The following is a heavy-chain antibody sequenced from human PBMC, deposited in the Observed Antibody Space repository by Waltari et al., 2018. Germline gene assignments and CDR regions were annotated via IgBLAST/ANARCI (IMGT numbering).Heavy chain of an antibody. V-gene: IGHV1-3*01. CDR3: ARAVADVGGAFDI. D-gene: IGHD6-19*01. CDR1: GYTFTSYA. CDR2: INAGNGNT. Sequence: QVQLVQSGAEVKKPGASVKVSCKASGYTFTSYAMHWVRKAPGQRLEWMGWINAGNGNTKYSQKFQGRVTITRDTSASTAYMELSSLRSEDTAVYYCARAVADVGGAFDIWGQGTMVTVSS. J-gene: IGHJ3*02.